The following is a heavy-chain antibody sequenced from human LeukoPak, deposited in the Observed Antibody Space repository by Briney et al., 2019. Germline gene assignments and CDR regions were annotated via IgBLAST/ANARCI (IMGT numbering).Heavy chain of an antibody. V-gene: IGHV1-69*13. Sequence: SVKVSCKASGGTFSSYAISWVRQAPGQGLEWMGGIIPIFGTANYAQKFQGRVTITADESTSTAYMELSSLRSEDTAVYYCVTGRRSGGATDYWGQGTLVTVSS. CDR3: VTGRRSGGATDY. CDR1: GGTFSSYA. CDR2: IIPIFGTA. D-gene: IGHD1-26*01. J-gene: IGHJ4*02.